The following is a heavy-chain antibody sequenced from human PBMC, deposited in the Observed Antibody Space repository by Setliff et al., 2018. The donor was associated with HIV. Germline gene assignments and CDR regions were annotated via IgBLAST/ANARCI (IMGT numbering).Heavy chain of an antibody. CDR2: ISAYNGHT. CDR1: GYTFTTFG. J-gene: IGHJ3*02. CDR3: ASTLRYFDWFDAFDI. V-gene: IGHV1-18*01. D-gene: IGHD3-9*01. Sequence: ASVKVSCKASGYTFTTFGISWVRQAPGQGLEWMGWISAYNGHTNYAQKFQESLRDTSTSTVYMELSGLRSEDTAVYYCASTLRYFDWFDAFDIWGQGTMVTVSS.